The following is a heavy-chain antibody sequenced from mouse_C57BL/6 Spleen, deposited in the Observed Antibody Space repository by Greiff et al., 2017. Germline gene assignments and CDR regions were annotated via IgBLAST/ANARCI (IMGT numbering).Heavy chain of an antibody. V-gene: IGHV1-64*01. Sequence: QVHVKQPGAELVKPGASVKLSCKASGYTFTSYWMHWVKQRPGQGLEWIGMIHPNSGSTNYNEKFKSKATLTVDKSSSTAYMQLSSLTSEDSAVYYCARAESTPGAMDYWGQGTSVTVSS. CDR1: GYTFTSYW. CDR3: ARAESTPGAMDY. CDR2: IHPNSGST. J-gene: IGHJ4*01. D-gene: IGHD5-1*01.